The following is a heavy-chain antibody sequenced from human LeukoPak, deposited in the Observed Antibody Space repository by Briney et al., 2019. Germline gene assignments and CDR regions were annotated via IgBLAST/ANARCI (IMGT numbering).Heavy chain of an antibody. Sequence: GGSLRLSCAASGFTFSAYSMNWVRQAPGKGLEWVAAISGSGDNTYYADSVKGRFTISRDTSKNTLYLQMNSLRAEETAVYYCTKRGLYYYYGMDVWGQGTTVTVSS. CDR2: ISGSGDNT. V-gene: IGHV3-23*01. J-gene: IGHJ6*02. CDR1: GFTFSAYS. CDR3: TKRGLYYYYGMDV.